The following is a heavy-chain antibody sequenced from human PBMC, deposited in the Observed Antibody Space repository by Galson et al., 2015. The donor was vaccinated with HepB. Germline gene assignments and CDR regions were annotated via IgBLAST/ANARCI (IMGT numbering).Heavy chain of an antibody. J-gene: IGHJ4*02. CDR1: GFSFTRYA. CDR2: ITSSGGSS. D-gene: IGHD2-15*01. CDR3: AKDGIMVANNPYHFHY. V-gene: IGHV3-23*01. Sequence: SLRLSCAASGFSFTRYAMTWVRQAPGKGLEWVSSITSSGGSSYYTDSVKGRFTVSRDNSKNTLLLQLNSLRAEDTAVYFCAKDGIMVANNPYHFHYWGQGTLVTVSS.